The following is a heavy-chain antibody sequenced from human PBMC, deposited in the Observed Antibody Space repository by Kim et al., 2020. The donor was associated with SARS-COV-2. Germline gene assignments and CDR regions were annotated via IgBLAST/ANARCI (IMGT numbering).Heavy chain of an antibody. J-gene: IGHJ4*02. Sequence: PSFQGQVTISADKSINPAYLQWSSLRASDTAMYYCARRYYDSSGFEYFDYWGQGTLVTVSS. V-gene: IGHV5-51*01. CDR3: ARRYYDSSGFEYFDY. D-gene: IGHD3-22*01.